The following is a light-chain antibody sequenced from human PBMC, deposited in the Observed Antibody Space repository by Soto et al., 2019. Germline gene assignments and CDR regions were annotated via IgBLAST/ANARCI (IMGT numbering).Light chain of an antibody. CDR2: DVS. Sequence: SALTQPRSVSGSPGQSVPISCTGTSSDVGGYNYVSWYQEQPGTAPKHMIYDVSKRPSAVSDRFSGSKSGNTAPLPISGLQAEDEADYCGQVWYSSWDQYVFAAGPKVTV. CDR1: SSDVGGYNY. V-gene: IGLV2-11*01. CDR3: QVWYSSWDQYV. J-gene: IGLJ1*01.